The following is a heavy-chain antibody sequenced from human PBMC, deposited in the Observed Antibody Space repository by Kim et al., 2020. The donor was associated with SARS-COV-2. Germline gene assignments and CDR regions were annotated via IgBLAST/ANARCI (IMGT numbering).Heavy chain of an antibody. CDR1: GGSISSSSYY. CDR2: IYYSGST. J-gene: IGHJ4*02. D-gene: IGHD4-17*01. CDR3: ARLLHDYGDRAFDY. V-gene: IGHV4-39*01. Sequence: SETLSLTCTVSGGSISSSSYYWGWIRQPPGKGLEWIGSIYYSGSTYYNPSLKSRVTISVDSSKNQFSLKLSSVTAADTAVYYCARLLHDYGDRAFDYWGQGTLVTVSS.